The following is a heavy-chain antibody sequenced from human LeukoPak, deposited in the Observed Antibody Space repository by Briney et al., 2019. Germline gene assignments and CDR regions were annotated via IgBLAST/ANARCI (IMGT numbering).Heavy chain of an antibody. D-gene: IGHD3-16*01. CDR3: ARDLGGSEGGLDP. CDR2: IYYSGST. J-gene: IGHJ5*02. V-gene: IGHV4-39*07. CDR1: GGSISSSSYY. Sequence: TPSETLSLTCTVSGGSISSSSYYWGWIRQPPGKGLEWIGTIYYSGSTYYNPSLKSRVTISIDTSKNQFSLKLNSVTAADTAVYFCARDLGGSEGGLDPWGQGTLVTVSS.